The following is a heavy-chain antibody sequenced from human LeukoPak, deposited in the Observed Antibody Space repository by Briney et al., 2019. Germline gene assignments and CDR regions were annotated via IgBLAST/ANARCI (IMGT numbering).Heavy chain of an antibody. CDR3: ARVPPSAHQLFSSDY. D-gene: IGHD2-2*01. CDR1: GGSVNTYF. Sequence: SETLSLTCTVSGGSVNTYFWNWIRQSPGKALEWIGYVHYRGSTKYNPSLERRVTISVDTSRNQFSLKLSSVTAADTAVYYCARVPPSAHQLFSSDYWGQGTQVTVSS. V-gene: IGHV4-59*02. J-gene: IGHJ4*02. CDR2: VHYRGST.